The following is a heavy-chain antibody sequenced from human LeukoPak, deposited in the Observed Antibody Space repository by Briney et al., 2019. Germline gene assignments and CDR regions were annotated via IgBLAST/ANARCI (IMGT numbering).Heavy chain of an antibody. CDR3: ARDGYYDSSGYYYKLDAFDI. V-gene: IGHV4-34*01. CDR2: INHSGST. D-gene: IGHD3-22*01. CDR1: GVSFGGYY. J-gene: IGHJ3*02. Sequence: SETLSLTCAVYGVSFGGYYWSWIRQPPGKGLEWIGEINHSGSTNYNPSLKSRVTISVDTSKNQFSLKLRSVTAADPAVYYCARDGYYDSSGYYYKLDAFDIWGKGTTVTVSS.